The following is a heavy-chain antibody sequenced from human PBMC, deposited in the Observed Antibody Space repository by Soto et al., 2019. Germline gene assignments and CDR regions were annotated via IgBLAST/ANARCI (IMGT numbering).Heavy chain of an antibody. D-gene: IGHD6-13*01. J-gene: IGHJ4*02. CDR1: GFTFISSA. V-gene: IGHV3-23*01. CDR2: ISGSGDST. Sequence: EVQLLDSGGGLVQPGGSLRLSCAASGFTFISSAMNWVRQAPGKGLEWVSVISGSGDSTYYADSVKGRFIISRDNSKITLYLQMNSLRAEDTAVYYWARRGPGTYFDYWGQGTLVTVPS. CDR3: ARRGPGTYFDY.